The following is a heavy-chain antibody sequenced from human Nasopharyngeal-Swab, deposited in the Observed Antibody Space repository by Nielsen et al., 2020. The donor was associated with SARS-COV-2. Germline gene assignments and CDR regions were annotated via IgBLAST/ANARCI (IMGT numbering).Heavy chain of an antibody. V-gene: IGHV4-34*01. CDR2: INHSGST. J-gene: IGHJ4*02. Sequence: SETLSLTCAVYGGSFSGYYWSWIRQPPGKGLEWNGEINHSGSTNYNPSLKSRVTISVDTSKNQFSLKLSSVTAADTAVYYCARGWGYSSSWYGVFDYWGQGTLVTVSS. CDR3: ARGWGYSSSWYGVFDY. D-gene: IGHD6-13*01. CDR1: GGSFSGYY.